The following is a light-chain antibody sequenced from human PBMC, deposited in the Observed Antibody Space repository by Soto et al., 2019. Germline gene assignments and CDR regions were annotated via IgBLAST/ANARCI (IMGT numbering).Light chain of an antibody. CDR1: QSVSSSY. CDR2: GAS. J-gene: IGKJ5*01. V-gene: IGKV3-20*01. CDR3: QQYGSSPPTIT. Sequence: EIVLTQSPGTLSLSPGERATLSCRASQSVSSSYLAWYQQKPGQALRLLIYGASSRATGIPDRFSGSGSGTDFTLTISTLEPEDFAVYYCQQYGSSPPTITFGQGTRLEIK.